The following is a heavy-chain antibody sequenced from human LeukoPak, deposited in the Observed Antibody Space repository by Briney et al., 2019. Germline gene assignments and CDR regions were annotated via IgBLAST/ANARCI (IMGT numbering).Heavy chain of an antibody. D-gene: IGHD3-10*01. J-gene: IGHJ6*03. CDR3: ARLAYYASGRAIYYYYYMDL. CDR2: IYPGESDP. V-gene: IGHV5-51*01. Sequence: GESLKISGKGSGYSFTSYWIGWVRQLPGKGLEWMGIIYPGESDPRYSPSFQGQVTISADKSISTAYLQWSSLKASDTAMYYCARLAYYASGRAIYYYYYMDLWGKGTPVTVSS. CDR1: GYSFTSYW.